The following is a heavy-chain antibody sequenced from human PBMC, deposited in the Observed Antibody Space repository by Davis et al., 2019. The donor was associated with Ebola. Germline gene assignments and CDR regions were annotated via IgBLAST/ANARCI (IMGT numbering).Heavy chain of an antibody. CDR1: GYTFTSYG. CDR3: ARALGYSGSYYGY. V-gene: IGHV1-8*02. J-gene: IGHJ4*02. D-gene: IGHD1-26*01. Sequence: AASVKVSCKASGYTFTSYGISWVRQATGQGLEWMGWMNPNSGNTGYAQKFQGRVTMTRNTSISTAYMELSSLRSEDTAVYYCARALGYSGSYYGYWGRGTLVTVSS. CDR2: MNPNSGNT.